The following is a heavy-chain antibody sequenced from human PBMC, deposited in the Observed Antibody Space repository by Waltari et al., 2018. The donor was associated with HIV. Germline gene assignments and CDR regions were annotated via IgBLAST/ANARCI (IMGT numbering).Heavy chain of an antibody. J-gene: IGHJ6*02. V-gene: IGHV4-61*02. CDR1: GGSISSGSYY. D-gene: IGHD3-22*01. CDR3: AAYYYDSSGYGGYYYGMDV. CDR2: IYTSGST. Sequence: QVQLQESGPGLVKPSQTLSLTCTVSGGSISSGSYYWSWIRQPAGKGLEWIGRIYTSGSTYYHPSLKSRVTISVDTSKNQFSLKLSSVTAADTAVYYCAAYYYDSSGYGGYYYGMDVWGQGTTVTVSS.